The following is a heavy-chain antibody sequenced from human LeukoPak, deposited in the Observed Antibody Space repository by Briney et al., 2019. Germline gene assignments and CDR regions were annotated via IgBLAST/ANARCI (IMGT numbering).Heavy chain of an antibody. V-gene: IGHV3-23*01. Sequence: PGGSLRLSCAGSGFTFNNYVMSWVRQAPGEGLEWGSLISESAGTPYYADSVKGRFTISRDNSKNTLSLQMNSLRAEDTAIYYCAKQLGYCSDGSCYFPYWGQGTLVTVSS. J-gene: IGHJ4*02. CDR1: GFTFNNYV. CDR2: ISESAGTP. CDR3: AKQLGYCSDGSCYFPY. D-gene: IGHD2-15*01.